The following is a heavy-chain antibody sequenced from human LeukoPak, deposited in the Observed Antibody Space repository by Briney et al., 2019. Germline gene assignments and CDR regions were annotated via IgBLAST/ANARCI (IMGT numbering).Heavy chain of an antibody. J-gene: IGHJ4*02. Sequence: ASVKLSCKASGYTFTSYDINLVRQATGQGLEWMGWMNPNSGNTGYAQKFQGRVTLTRNTSISKAYMELKNLRSEYKDVYYCARALPQPNIVVVPAAAGRGRNYDYWGQGNLVTVSS. CDR3: ARALPQPNIVVVPAAAGRGRNYDY. CDR2: MNPNSGNT. CDR1: GYTFTSYD. V-gene: IGHV1-8*01. D-gene: IGHD2-2*01.